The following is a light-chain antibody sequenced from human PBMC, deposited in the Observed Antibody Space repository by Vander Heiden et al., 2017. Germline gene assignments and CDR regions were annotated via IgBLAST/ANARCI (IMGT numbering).Light chain of an antibody. CDR2: EAS. J-gene: IGKJ4*01. Sequence: IVLTQSPATLSSAPGERATLPCRASRSGSSYLAWYQQKPGQAPRLLIYEASNRATGIPARFSGSGSGTDFTLKISSVEAEDVAVYYCKQRIHGPPRFGEGTKVEIK. CDR1: RSGSSY. CDR3: KQRIHGPPR. V-gene: IGKV3-11*01.